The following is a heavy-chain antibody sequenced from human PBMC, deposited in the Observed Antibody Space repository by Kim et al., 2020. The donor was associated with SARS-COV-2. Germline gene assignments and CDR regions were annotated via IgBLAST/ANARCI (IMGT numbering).Heavy chain of an antibody. Sequence: SETLSLTCTVSGGSISSYYWSWIRQPAGKGLEWIGRIYTSGSTNYNPSLKSRVTMSVDTSKNQFSLKLSSVTAADTAVYYCARDIVYDGDYVFDYWGQGTLVTVSS. D-gene: IGHD4-17*01. V-gene: IGHV4-4*07. CDR2: IYTSGST. CDR1: GGSISSYY. J-gene: IGHJ4*02. CDR3: ARDIVYDGDYVFDY.